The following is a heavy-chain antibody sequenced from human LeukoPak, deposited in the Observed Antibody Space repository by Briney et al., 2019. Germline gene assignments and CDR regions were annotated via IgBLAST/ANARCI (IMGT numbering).Heavy chain of an antibody. V-gene: IGHV3-15*01. D-gene: IGHD6-19*01. J-gene: IGHJ2*01. Sequence: GGSLRLSCAASGFTFSNHGMNWVRQAPGKGLEWVGRIKSKTGGGKTDDASPVKGRFTISRDDSKNTLYLQMNSLKSEDTAVYYCTTVAYSGGQYYWYFDIWGRGALVTVSS. CDR2: IKSKTGGGKT. CDR3: TTVAYSGGQYYWYFDI. CDR1: GFTFSNHG.